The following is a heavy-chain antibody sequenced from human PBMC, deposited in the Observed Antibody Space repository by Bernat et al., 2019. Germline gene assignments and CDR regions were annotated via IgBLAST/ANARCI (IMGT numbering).Heavy chain of an antibody. D-gene: IGHD1-14*01. J-gene: IGHJ4*02. V-gene: IGHV4-39*01. CDR3: ATHHHNPTYDY. CDR2: IFYSGST. CDR1: GGSISGSSYY. Sequence: QLQLQESGPGLVKPSETLSLTCTVSGGSISGSSYYWGWIRQPPGKGLEWIGSIFYSGSTYYNPYLKSRVTISTYTSKNQLSLKLNSVTAADTAVYFCATHHHNPTYDYWGQGILVTVSS.